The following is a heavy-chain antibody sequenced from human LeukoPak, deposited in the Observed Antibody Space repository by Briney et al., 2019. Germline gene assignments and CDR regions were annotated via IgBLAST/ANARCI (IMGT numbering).Heavy chain of an antibody. V-gene: IGHV3-66*01. Sequence: GGSLGLSCAASGFTVSSNYMSWVRQAPGKGLEWVSVIYSGGSTYYADSVKGRFTISRDNSKNTLYLQMNSLRAEDTAVYYCARGRGWYVYWGQGTLVTVSS. CDR1: GFTVSSNY. CDR3: ARGRGWYVY. D-gene: IGHD6-19*01. CDR2: IYSGGST. J-gene: IGHJ4*02.